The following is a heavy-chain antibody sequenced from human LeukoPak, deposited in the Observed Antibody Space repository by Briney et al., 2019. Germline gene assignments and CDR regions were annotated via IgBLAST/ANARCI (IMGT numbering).Heavy chain of an antibody. D-gene: IGHD2-2*01. CDR1: GGSISSYY. V-gene: IGHV4-59*01. CDR2: IYYSGGT. J-gene: IGHJ4*02. CDR3: ARDYCTTTSCSYSDY. Sequence: PSETLSLTCTVSGGSISSYYWSWIRQPPGKGLEWIGYIYYSGGTNYIPSLKSRVTISVDTSKNQFSLKLSSVTAADTAVYYCARDYCTTTSCSYSDYWGQGTLVTVSS.